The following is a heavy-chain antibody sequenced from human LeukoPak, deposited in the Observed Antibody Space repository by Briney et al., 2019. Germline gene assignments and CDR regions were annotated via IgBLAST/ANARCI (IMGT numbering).Heavy chain of an antibody. CDR2: IYYSGST. V-gene: IGHV4-59*01. CDR3: ARGGDGYFDY. J-gene: IGHJ4*02. D-gene: IGHD5-24*01. CDR1: GGSISGYY. Sequence: AETLTLTCTVSGGSISGYYWSWIRQPPGKRLEWIGYIYYSGSTNYNPSLNSRVTISVDTSKNQFSLKLSSVAAADTAVYYSARGGDGYFDYWGQGTLVSVPS.